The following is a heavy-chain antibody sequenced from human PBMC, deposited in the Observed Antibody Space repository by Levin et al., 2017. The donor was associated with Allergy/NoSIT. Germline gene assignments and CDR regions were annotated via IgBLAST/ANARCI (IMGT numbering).Heavy chain of an antibody. V-gene: IGHV4-30-2*06. D-gene: IGHD1-1*01. Sequence: PSETLSLTCAVSGGSISSGGYSWSWIRQSPGKGLEWIGYIYHSGSTYYNPSLKSRVTISVDRSKNQFSLKLSSMTAADTAVYYCARDFGTDAFDIWGQGTMVTVSS. CDR3: ARDFGTDAFDI. CDR2: IYHSGST. CDR1: GGSISSGGYS. J-gene: IGHJ3*02.